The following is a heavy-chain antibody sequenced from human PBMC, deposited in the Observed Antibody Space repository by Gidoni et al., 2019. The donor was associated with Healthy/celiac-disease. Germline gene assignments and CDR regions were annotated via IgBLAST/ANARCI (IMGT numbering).Heavy chain of an antibody. CDR2: ISSSSSYI. CDR1: YS. V-gene: IGHV3-21*01. D-gene: IGHD3-16*01. J-gene: IGHJ6*02. CDR3: ARDGDSYGMDV. Sequence: YSMNWVRQAPGKGLEWVSSISSSSSYIYYADSVKGRFTISRDNAKNSLYLQMNSLRAEDTAVYYCARDGDSYGMDVWGQGTTVTVSS.